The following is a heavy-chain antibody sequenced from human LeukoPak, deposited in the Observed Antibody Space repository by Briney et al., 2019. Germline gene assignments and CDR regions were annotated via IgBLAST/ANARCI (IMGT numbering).Heavy chain of an antibody. CDR2: TYYSGST. J-gene: IGHJ4*02. Sequence: PSETLSLTCTVSGGSISSYYWSWIRQPPGKGLEWIGYTYYSGSTNYNPSLKSRVTISVDTSKNQFSLKLSSVTAADTAVYYCAREYSSGWYGFDYWGQGTLVTVSS. CDR3: AREYSSGWYGFDY. D-gene: IGHD6-19*01. V-gene: IGHV4-59*01. CDR1: GGSISSYY.